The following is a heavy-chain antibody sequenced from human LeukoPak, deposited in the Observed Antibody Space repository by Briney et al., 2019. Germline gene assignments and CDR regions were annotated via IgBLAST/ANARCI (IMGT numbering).Heavy chain of an antibody. D-gene: IGHD6-13*01. CDR1: GFTFSSYA. V-gene: IGHV3-30*04. CDR3: ARTPAAEDY. Sequence: GGSLRLSCAASGFTFSSYAMYWVRQAPGKGLEWVAVISYDGGNTYYADSVKGRFTISRDNSKNTLYLQMNSLRTEDTAVYYCARTPAAEDYWGQGTLVTVSS. J-gene: IGHJ4*02. CDR2: ISYDGGNT.